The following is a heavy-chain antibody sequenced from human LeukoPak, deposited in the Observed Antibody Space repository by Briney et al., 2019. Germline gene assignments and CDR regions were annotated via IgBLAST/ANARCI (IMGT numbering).Heavy chain of an antibody. Sequence: SETLSLTCTVSGGSISSSSDYWGWIRQPPGKGLEWLGRIYYSGNTYYNPSLKSRVTISLDTSKNQFSLKLSSVTAADTAVYYCARQSVRAIAIAARPGNYFDYWGQGTLVTVSS. CDR3: ARQSVRAIAIAARPGNYFDY. V-gene: IGHV4-39*01. CDR2: IYYSGNT. D-gene: IGHD6-6*01. J-gene: IGHJ4*02. CDR1: GGSISSSSDY.